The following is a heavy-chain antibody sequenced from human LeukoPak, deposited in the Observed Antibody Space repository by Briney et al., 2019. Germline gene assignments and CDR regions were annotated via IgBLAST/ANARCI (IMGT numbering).Heavy chain of an antibody. CDR3: AREPSAAGYSDAFDY. V-gene: IGHV3-7*03. Sequence: GGSLRLSCATSGFTFSYYWMTWVRQAPGKGLEWVANIKQDGSEKYYVDPVKGRFTISRDNAEKSVYLQMNSLRAEDTAVYYCAREPSAAGYSDAFDYWGQGALVTVSS. J-gene: IGHJ4*02. CDR2: IKQDGSEK. D-gene: IGHD5-18*01. CDR1: GFTFSYYW.